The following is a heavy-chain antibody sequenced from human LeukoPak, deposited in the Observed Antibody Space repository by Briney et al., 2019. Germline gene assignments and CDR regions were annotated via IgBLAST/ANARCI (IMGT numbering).Heavy chain of an antibody. J-gene: IGHJ4*02. Sequence: GGSLGLSCAASGFTFDDYAMHWVRQAPGKGLEWVSGISWNSGSIGYADSVKGRFTISRDNAKNSLYLQMNSLRAEDTALYYCAKDILGSIYCSSTSCYPRGYFDYWGQGTLSPSPQ. CDR3: AKDILGSIYCSSTSCYPRGYFDY. V-gene: IGHV3-9*01. CDR1: GFTFDDYA. D-gene: IGHD2-2*01. CDR2: ISWNSGSI.